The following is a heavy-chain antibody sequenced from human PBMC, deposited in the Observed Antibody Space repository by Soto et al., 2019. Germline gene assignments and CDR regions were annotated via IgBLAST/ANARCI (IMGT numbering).Heavy chain of an antibody. J-gene: IGHJ4*02. D-gene: IGHD3-22*01. CDR1: GFTFSSYA. V-gene: IGHV3-23*01. Sequence: GGSLRLSCAASGFTFSSYAMSWVRQAPGKGLEWVSAISGSGGSTYYADSVKGRFTISRDNSKNTLYLQMNSLRAEDTAVYYCANLITMIVVVIPNKLNWGQGTLVTVSS. CDR3: ANLITMIVVVIPNKLN. CDR2: ISGSGGST.